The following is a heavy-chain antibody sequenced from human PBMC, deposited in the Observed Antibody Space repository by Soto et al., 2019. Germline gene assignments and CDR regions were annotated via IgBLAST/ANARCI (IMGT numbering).Heavy chain of an antibody. CDR1: GYTFTSYD. Sequence: ASVKVSCKASGYTFTSYDINWLRQATGQGLEWMGWMNPNSGNTGYAQKFQGRVTMTRNTSISTAYMELSSLRSEDTAVYYCARRSPSVYYYYGMDVWGQGTTVTVSS. J-gene: IGHJ6*02. D-gene: IGHD1-26*01. CDR3: ARRSPSVYYYYGMDV. CDR2: MNPNSGNT. V-gene: IGHV1-8*01.